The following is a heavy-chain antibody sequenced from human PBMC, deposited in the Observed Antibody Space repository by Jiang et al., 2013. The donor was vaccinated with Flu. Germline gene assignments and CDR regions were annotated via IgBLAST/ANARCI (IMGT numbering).Heavy chain of an antibody. J-gene: IGHJ5*02. D-gene: IGHD3-22*01. V-gene: IGHV4-61*02. CDR3: AREKSYDSSGPLMRWFDP. CDR2: SIPVGAT. Sequence: AGKGLEWIGVSIPVGATNYNPSLKSRVTISVDTSKNQFSLKLSSVTAADTAVYYCAREKSYDSSGPLMRWFDPLGAREPWSPSPQ.